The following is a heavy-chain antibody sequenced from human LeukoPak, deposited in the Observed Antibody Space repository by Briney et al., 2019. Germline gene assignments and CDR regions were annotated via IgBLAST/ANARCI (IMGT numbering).Heavy chain of an antibody. CDR2: MFYSGNT. J-gene: IGHJ6*02. Sequence: SETLSLTCSVSGGSISSTNYYWDWIRQPPGKGLEWIGSMFYSGNTYYTPSLKSRVTISVDTSKNQFSLNLTSVTAADTAVYYCARSDYYYYGMDVWGQGTTVTVSS. V-gene: IGHV4-39*01. CDR1: GGSISSTNYY. CDR3: ARSDYYYYGMDV.